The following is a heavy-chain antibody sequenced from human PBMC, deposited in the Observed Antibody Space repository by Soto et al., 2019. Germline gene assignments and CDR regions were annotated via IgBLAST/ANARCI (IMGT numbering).Heavy chain of an antibody. J-gene: IGHJ6*02. CDR2: ISGSGGST. CDR3: AKNGGNHDSGMDV. CDR1: GFTFSSHA. V-gene: IGHV3-23*01. Sequence: GGSLRLSCAASGFTFSSHAMSWVRQAPGKGLEWVSAISGSGGSTYYADSVKGRFTISRDNSKNTLYLQMNSLRAEDTAVYYCAKNGGNHDSGMDVWGQGTTVTVSS. D-gene: IGHD2-8*01.